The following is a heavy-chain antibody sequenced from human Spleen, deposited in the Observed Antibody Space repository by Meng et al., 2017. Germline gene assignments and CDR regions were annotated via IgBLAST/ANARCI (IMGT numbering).Heavy chain of an antibody. CDR3: ARLGYCSGGTCYEYYFDY. CDR1: GFTFSNAY. CDR2: IKSKPDGETI. Sequence: GESLKISCEGSGFTFSNAYMTWVRQVPGKRLEWVGRIKSKPDGETIDYAAPVKGRFTISRDDSKNTVYLQMNSLKSEDTAVYYCARLGYCSGGTCYEYYFDYWGQGTLVTVSS. V-gene: IGHV3-15*01. D-gene: IGHD2-15*01. J-gene: IGHJ4*02.